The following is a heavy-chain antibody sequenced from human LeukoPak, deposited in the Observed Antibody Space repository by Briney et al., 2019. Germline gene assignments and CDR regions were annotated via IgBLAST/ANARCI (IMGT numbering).Heavy chain of an antibody. Sequence: PSETLSLTCAVYGGSFSGYYWSWIRQPPRKGLEWIGEINHSGSTNYNPSLKSRVTISVDTSKNQFSLKLSSVTAADTAVYYCARVSGSLYCSSTSCYPHFDYWGQGTLVTVSS. D-gene: IGHD2-2*01. V-gene: IGHV4-34*01. CDR2: INHSGST. CDR1: GGSFSGYY. J-gene: IGHJ4*02. CDR3: ARVSGSLYCSSTSCYPHFDY.